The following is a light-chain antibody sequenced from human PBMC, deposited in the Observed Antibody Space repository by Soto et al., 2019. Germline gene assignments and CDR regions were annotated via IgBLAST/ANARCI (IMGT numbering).Light chain of an antibody. Sequence: IQMTQSPSTLSASVGDRVTITCRASQSISSWLAWYQQKPGKAPKLLIYKASSLESGVPSRFSGSGSGTECTLSISSLQPDGFATYYCQQDNSYPRTFGHGTKVQIK. CDR2: KAS. J-gene: IGKJ1*01. V-gene: IGKV1-5*03. CDR1: QSISSW. CDR3: QQDNSYPRT.